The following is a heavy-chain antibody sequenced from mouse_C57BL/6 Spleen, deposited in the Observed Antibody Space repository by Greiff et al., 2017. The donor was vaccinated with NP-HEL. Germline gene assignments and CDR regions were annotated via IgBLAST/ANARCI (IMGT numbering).Heavy chain of an antibody. J-gene: IGHJ4*01. CDR3: ARNGVVWLRQAMDY. V-gene: IGHV2-2*01. CDR1: GFSLTSYG. Sequence: QVQLKESGPGLVQPSQSLSITCTVSGFSLTSYGVHWVRQSPGKGLEWLGVIWSGGSTDYNAAFISRLSISKDNSKSQVFFKMNSLQADDTAIYYCARNGVVWLRQAMDYWGQGTSVTVSS. D-gene: IGHD2-2*01. CDR2: IWSGGST.